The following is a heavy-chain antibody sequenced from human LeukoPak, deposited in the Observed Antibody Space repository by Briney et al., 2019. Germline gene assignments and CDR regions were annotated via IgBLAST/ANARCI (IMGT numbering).Heavy chain of an antibody. CDR1: GGSFSGYY. J-gene: IGHJ4*02. CDR2: INHSGST. Sequence: KPSETLSLTCAVYGGSFSGYYWSWIRQPPGKGLEWIGEINHSGSTNYSPSLKSRVTISVDTSKNQLSLKLSSVTAADTAVYYCARGRDGPFDYWGQGTLVTVSS. V-gene: IGHV4-34*01. CDR3: ARGRDGPFDY. D-gene: IGHD3-10*01.